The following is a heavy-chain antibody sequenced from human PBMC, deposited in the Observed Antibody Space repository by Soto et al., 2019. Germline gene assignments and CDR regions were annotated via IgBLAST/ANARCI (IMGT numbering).Heavy chain of an antibody. Sequence: GPTLVNPTQTLALTCTFSGFSLSTSGVGVGWIRQPPGKALEWLALIYWDDDKHYSPSLKSRLTITKDTSKNQVVLTMTNMAXXXXXXXXXXXXXXXVEGXXDYXGXG. CDR2: IYWDDDK. D-gene: IGHD3-16*01. CDR3: XXXXXXVEGXXDY. J-gene: IGHJ4*01. CDR1: GFSLSTSGVG. V-gene: IGHV2-5*02.